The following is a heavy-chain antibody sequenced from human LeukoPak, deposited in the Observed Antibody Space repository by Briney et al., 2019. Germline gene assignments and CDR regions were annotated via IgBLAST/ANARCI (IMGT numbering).Heavy chain of an antibody. CDR1: GGSFSSYY. CDR3: AREGSDYYGSGSYYRSYYYYMDV. D-gene: IGHD3-10*01. Sequence: SETLSLTCAVYGGSFSSYYWGWIRQPPGKGLEWIGSIYYSGSTYYNPSLKSRVTISVDTSKNQFSLKLSSVTAADTAVYYCAREGSDYYGSGSYYRSYYYYMDVWGKGTTVTISS. V-gene: IGHV4-39*07. CDR2: IYYSGST. J-gene: IGHJ6*03.